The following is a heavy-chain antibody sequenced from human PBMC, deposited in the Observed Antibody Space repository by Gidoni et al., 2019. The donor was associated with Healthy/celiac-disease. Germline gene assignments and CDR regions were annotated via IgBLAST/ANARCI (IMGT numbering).Heavy chain of an antibody. CDR1: GFTFRSYA. Sequence: QVQLVESGGGVVQPGRSRRLSCAASGFTFRSYAMHWVRQAPGKGLEWVAVISYDGSNKYYADSVKGRFTISRDNSKNTLYLQMNSLRAEDTAVYYCAREEAGGYYYYYGMDVWGQGTTVTVSS. J-gene: IGHJ6*02. CDR2: ISYDGSNK. CDR3: AREEAGGYYYYYGMDV. D-gene: IGHD3-10*01. V-gene: IGHV3-30-3*01.